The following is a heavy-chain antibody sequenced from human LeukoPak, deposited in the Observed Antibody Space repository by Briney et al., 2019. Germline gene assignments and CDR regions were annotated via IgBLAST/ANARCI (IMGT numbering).Heavy chain of an antibody. V-gene: IGHV3-23*01. CDR1: GFTFSNSA. Sequence: GGSLRLSCAASGFTFSNSAMSWVRQAPGKGLEWVSAISGSGSNTYYADSVKGWFTISRDTSKNTLYLQVNSLRAEDTALYYCAKAIVGVSGLGYWGQGTLVTVSS. D-gene: IGHD1-26*01. J-gene: IGHJ4*02. CDR2: ISGSGSNT. CDR3: AKAIVGVSGLGY.